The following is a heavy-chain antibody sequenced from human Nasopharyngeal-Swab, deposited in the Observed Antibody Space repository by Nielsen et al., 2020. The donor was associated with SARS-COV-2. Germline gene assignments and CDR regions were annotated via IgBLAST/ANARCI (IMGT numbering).Heavy chain of an antibody. CDR3: ASPYCSSTSCRLSYYYGMDV. Sequence: WVRQAPGQGLEWTGGIIPIFGTANYAQKFQGRVTITADKSTSTAYMELSSLRSEDTAVYYCASPYCSSTSCRLSYYYGMDVWGQGTTVTVSS. CDR2: IIPIFGTA. D-gene: IGHD2-2*01. V-gene: IGHV1-69*06. J-gene: IGHJ6*02.